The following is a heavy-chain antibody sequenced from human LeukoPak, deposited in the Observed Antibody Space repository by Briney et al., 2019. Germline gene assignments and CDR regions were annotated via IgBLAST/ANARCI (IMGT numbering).Heavy chain of an antibody. D-gene: IGHD5-18*01. V-gene: IGHV3-66*01. J-gene: IGHJ4*02. CDR1: GFTVSSNY. Sequence: GGSLRLSCAASGFTVSSNYMSWVRQAPGKGLEWVSVIYSGGSTYYADSVKGRFTIPRDNSKNTLYLQMNSLRAEDTAVYYCARDQEFQLWRYIDYWGQGTLVTVSS. CDR3: ARDQEFQLWRYIDY. CDR2: IYSGGST.